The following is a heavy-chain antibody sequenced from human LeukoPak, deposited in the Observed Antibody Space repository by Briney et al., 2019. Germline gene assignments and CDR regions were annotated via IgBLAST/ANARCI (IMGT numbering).Heavy chain of an antibody. J-gene: IGHJ4*02. Sequence: ASVKVSCKASGYTFTSYSISWVRQAPGQGLEWMGWISAYNGNTNYAQKLQGRVTMTTDTSTSTAYMELRSMRSDDTAVYYCARDRGDYSSLDYWGQGTLVTVSS. CDR3: ARDRGDYSSLDY. CDR2: ISAYNGNT. V-gene: IGHV1-18*01. D-gene: IGHD4-17*01. CDR1: GYTFTSYS.